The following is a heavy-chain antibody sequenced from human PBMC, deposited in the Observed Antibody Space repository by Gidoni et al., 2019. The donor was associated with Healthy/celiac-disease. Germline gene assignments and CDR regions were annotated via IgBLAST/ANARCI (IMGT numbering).Heavy chain of an antibody. V-gene: IGHV3-23*01. Sequence: EVQLLESGGGLGRPGGSLRLAWAAPGLTFGGYAMSWVRQAPGKGREWVSAISGSGGSTYYADSVKGRFTISRDNSKNTLYLQMNSLRAEDTAVYYCATCQTGGGNCRSHFDYWGQGTLVTVSS. J-gene: IGHJ4*02. CDR2: ISGSGGST. CDR3: ATCQTGGGNCRSHFDY. D-gene: IGHD2-15*01. CDR1: GLTFGGYA.